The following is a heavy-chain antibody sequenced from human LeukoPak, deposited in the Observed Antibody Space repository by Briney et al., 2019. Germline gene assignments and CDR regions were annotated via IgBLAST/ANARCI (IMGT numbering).Heavy chain of an antibody. CDR3: APIWFGELLSVFDY. Sequence: GGSLRLXCAASGFTFSSYAMSWVRQAPGKGLEWVSAISGSGGSTYYADSVKGRFTISRDNSKNTLYLQMNSLRAEDTAVYYCAPIWFGELLSVFDYWGQGTLVTVSS. CDR2: ISGSGGST. CDR1: GFTFSSYA. D-gene: IGHD3-10*01. J-gene: IGHJ4*02. V-gene: IGHV3-23*01.